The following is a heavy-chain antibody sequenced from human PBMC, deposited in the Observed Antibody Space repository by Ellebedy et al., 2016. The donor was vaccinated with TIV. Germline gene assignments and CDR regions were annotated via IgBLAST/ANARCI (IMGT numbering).Heavy chain of an antibody. CDR3: ARHLLVDFYGSGNFPYWYFDL. CDR1: HGSISSSNYY. J-gene: IGHJ2*01. Sequence: SETLSLXXTVSHGSISSSNYYWGWIRQPPGKGLEWIASIYYSWATYYNLSLKSRVTISVDTSKNQFSLKLSSVTAADTALYYCARHLLVDFYGSGNFPYWYFDLWGRGTLVPVSS. D-gene: IGHD3-10*01. V-gene: IGHV4-39*01. CDR2: IYYSWAT.